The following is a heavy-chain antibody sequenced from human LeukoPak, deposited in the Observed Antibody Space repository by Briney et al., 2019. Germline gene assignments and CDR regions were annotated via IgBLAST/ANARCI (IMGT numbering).Heavy chain of an antibody. CDR1: GYTFTSYD. V-gene: IGHV1-8*03. J-gene: IGHJ6*03. Sequence: ASVKVSCKASGYTFTSYDINWVRQATGQGLEWMGWMNPNSGNTGYAQKFQGRVTITRNTSISTAYMELSSLRSEDEVVYYCARGSPDGYSSGWYVYYYYYMDVWGKGTTVTVSS. CDR3: ARGSPDGYSSGWYVYYYYYMDV. CDR2: MNPNSGNT. D-gene: IGHD6-19*01.